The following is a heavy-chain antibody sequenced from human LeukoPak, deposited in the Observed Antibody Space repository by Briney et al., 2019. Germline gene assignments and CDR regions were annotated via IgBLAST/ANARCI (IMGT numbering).Heavy chain of an antibody. CDR2: MNPNNGNT. V-gene: IGHV1-8*01. Sequence: GASVKVSCKASGYTFTSYDINWVRQATGQGLEWMGWMNPNNGNTGYAQKFQGRVTMTRNTSISTAYMELSSLRSEDTAVYYCARSNRLRHCSGGSCYSFGYWGQGTLVTVSS. J-gene: IGHJ4*02. CDR3: ARSNRLRHCSGGSCYSFGY. CDR1: GYTFTSYD. D-gene: IGHD2-15*01.